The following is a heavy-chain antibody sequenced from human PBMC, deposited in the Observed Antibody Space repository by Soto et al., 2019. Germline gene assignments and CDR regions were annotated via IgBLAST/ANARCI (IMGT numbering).Heavy chain of an antibody. CDR2: ISSSSSYI. CDR3: ARERTGYYYYYYGMDV. Sequence: GGSLRPSCAASGFTFSSYSMNWVRQAPGKGLEWVSSISSSSSYIYYADSVKGRFTISRDNAKNSLYLQMNSLRAEDTAVYYCARERTGYYYYYYGMDVWGQGTTVTVSS. J-gene: IGHJ6*02. V-gene: IGHV3-21*01. D-gene: IGHD3-9*01. CDR1: GFTFSSYS.